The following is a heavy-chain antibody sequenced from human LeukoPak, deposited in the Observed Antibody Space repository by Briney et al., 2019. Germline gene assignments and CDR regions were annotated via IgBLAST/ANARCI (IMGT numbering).Heavy chain of an antibody. Sequence: SETLSPTCTVSGDSISNTGYYWGWIRQPPGKGLEWTGTIYYSGTTYYNPSLKSRVAISVDTSKNQFSLKLNSVTAADTAVYYCARRRRGGRAARYFDYWGQGTLVTVSS. CDR3: ARRRRGGRAARYFDY. J-gene: IGHJ4*02. D-gene: IGHD6-6*01. V-gene: IGHV4-39*01. CDR2: IYYSGTT. CDR1: GDSISNTGYY.